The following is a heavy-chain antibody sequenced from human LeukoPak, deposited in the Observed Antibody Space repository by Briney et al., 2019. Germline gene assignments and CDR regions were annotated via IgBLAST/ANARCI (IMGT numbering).Heavy chain of an antibody. V-gene: IGHV4-61*05. D-gene: IGHD6-19*01. CDR1: GGSIRSSYYY. CDR3: ARGVSGWYWFDP. CDR2: IYYSGST. J-gene: IGHJ5*02. Sequence: SETLSLTCTVSGGSIRSSYYYWGWIRQPPGKGLEWIGYIYYSGSTNYNPSLKSRVTISVDTSKNQFSLKLSSVTAADTAVYYCARGVSGWYWFDPWGQGTLVTVSS.